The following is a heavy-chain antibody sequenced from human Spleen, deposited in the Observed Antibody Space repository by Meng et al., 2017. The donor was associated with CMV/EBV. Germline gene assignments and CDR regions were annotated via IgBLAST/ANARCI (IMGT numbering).Heavy chain of an antibody. CDR3: ARGDVVVVSAKKYNWFDP. D-gene: IGHD2-8*02. CDR1: YTLTRDY. CDR2: INPSGGST. J-gene: IGHJ5*02. V-gene: IGHV1-46*01. Sequence: YTLTRDYLHWVRQAPGQGLEWMGIINPSGGSTSIAQKFQGRVTMTRDTSTSTVYMELSSLRSEDTGVYYCARGDVVVVSAKKYNWFDPWGQGTLVTVSS.